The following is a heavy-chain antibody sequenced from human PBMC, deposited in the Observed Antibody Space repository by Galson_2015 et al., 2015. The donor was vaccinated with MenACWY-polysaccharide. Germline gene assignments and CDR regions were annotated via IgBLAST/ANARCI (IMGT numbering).Heavy chain of an antibody. CDR3: ARGQSRPSRYCGLAV. CDR1: GYTLTSND. D-gene: IGHD2-2*01. V-gene: IGHV1-8*01. Sequence: SVKVSCKASGYTLTSNDIIWVRQATGQGLEYMGWMNPDNGNTRNAQKFQGRATMTSDTSMNTAYMELSSLGSEDTAVYYCARGQSRPSRYCGLAVSGQGTPVAVS. CDR2: MNPDNGNT. J-gene: IGHJ6*02.